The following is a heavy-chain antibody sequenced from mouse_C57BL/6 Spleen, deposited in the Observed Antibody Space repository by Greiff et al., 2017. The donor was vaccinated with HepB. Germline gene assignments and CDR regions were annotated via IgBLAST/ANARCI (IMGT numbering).Heavy chain of an antibody. CDR3: ARDGGSRGFAY. CDR1: GYTFTNYW. D-gene: IGHD1-1*01. V-gene: IGHV1-63*01. Sequence: QVQLQQSGAELVRPGTSVKMSCKASGYTFTNYWIGWAKQRPGQGLEWIGDIYPGGGYTNHNEKFKGKATLTADKSSSTAYMQFSSLTSEDSAIYYCARDGGSRGFAYWGQGTLVTVSA. CDR2: IYPGGGYT. J-gene: IGHJ3*01.